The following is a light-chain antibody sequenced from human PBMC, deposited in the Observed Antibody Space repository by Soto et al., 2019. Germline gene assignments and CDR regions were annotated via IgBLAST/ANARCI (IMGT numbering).Light chain of an antibody. CDR3: ATWDGGLSGPFV. J-gene: IGLJ1*01. V-gene: IGLV1-44*01. CDR2: TTN. CDR1: NSNIGSDI. Sequence: GPPGQRATISCCGSNSNIGSDIVNCYQLLPGAAPEVLINTTNQRPSGVPERFSGSKSGTSASLAISGLQSEDEANSSCATWDGGLSGPFVFGTGTKVTVL.